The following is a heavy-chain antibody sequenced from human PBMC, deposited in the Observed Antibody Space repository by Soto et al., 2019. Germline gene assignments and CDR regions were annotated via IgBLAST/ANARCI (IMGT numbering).Heavy chain of an antibody. J-gene: IGHJ1*01. V-gene: IGHV3-53*01. D-gene: IGHD3-22*01. CDR1: GFTVSSNY. CDR3: ARDRVESGYPEYFQH. Sequence: EVQLVESGGGLIQPGGSLRLSCAASGFTVSSNYMSWVRQAPGKGLEWVSVIYSGGSTYYADSVKGRFTISRDNSKHTLYLQMSSLRAEDKAVYYCARDRVESGYPEYFQHWGQGTLVTVSS. CDR2: IYSGGST.